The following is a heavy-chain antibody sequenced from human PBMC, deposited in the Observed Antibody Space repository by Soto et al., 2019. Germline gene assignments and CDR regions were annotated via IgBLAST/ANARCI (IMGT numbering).Heavy chain of an antibody. J-gene: IGHJ5*02. V-gene: IGHV3-9*01. D-gene: IGHD4-17*01. CDR2: IIFSSGNI. CDR3: AKGAGLPTETTIDP. CDR1: GIALADSG. Sequence: PGGSLRPSFTASGIALADSGMHWGGQAPGKGREWVSGIIFSSGNIVYADSVKARFTISREKATNNIYLQMKGLRPEESALYYCAKGAGLPTETTIDPWGQGRLVTVSS.